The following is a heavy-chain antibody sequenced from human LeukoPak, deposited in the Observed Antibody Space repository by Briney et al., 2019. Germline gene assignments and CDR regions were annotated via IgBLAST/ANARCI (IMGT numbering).Heavy chain of an antibody. J-gene: IGHJ4*02. V-gene: IGHV3-7*01. CDR2: IKPDGSEK. Sequence: GGSLRLSCAASGFTFSNYGMHWVRQAPGKGLEWVASIKPDGSEKYYLDSVKGRFTISRDNARDSLYLQMNSLRDDDTSVYFCARDASALYWGRGTLVTVSS. D-gene: IGHD6-19*01. CDR3: ARDASALY. CDR1: GFTFSNYG.